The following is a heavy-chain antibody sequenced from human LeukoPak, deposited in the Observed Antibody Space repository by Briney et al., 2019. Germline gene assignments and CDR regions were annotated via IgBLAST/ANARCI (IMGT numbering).Heavy chain of an antibody. J-gene: IGHJ4*02. CDR3: AKDVVPDSGWDLDY. D-gene: IGHD6-19*01. V-gene: IGHV3-23*01. Sequence: GLSLTPSCAPSAFTFSTSSTTWARQRPRKGMHWHSSIYPSGDSTFYADSVKGRFTISRDNSKNTLYLQMSSLRTEDTAIYYCAKDVVPDSGWDLDYWGQGTLVTVSS. CDR1: AFTFSTSS. CDR2: IYPSGDST.